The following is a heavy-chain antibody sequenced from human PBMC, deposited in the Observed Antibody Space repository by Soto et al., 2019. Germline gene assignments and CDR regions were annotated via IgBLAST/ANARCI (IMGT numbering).Heavy chain of an antibody. V-gene: IGHV1-18*04. Sequence: AASVRVSCKASGYTFTSYGISWVRQAPGRGLEWMGWISAYNGNTNYAQKLQGRGTMTTDTSTSTAYMELRSLRSDDTAVYYCATADTYTRFGFPNTENCGQGTLVTVSS. CDR2: ISAYNGNT. CDR1: GYTFTSYG. J-gene: IGHJ4*02. CDR3: ATADTYTRFGFPNTEN. D-gene: IGHD2-2*02.